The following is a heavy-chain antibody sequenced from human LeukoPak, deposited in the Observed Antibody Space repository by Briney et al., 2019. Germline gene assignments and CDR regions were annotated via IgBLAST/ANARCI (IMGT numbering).Heavy chain of an antibody. D-gene: IGHD6-19*01. Sequence: GASVKVSCKASGYTFIDYYMHWVRQAPGQGLEWVGWINPNGGATDYAQNFQGRVTLTRDTSISTAYMELSSLRSDDTAVYYCARSGYNSGWAFDFWGQGTLVTLSS. J-gene: IGHJ4*02. CDR3: ARSGYNSGWAFDF. CDR2: INPNGGAT. V-gene: IGHV1-2*02. CDR1: GYTFIDYY.